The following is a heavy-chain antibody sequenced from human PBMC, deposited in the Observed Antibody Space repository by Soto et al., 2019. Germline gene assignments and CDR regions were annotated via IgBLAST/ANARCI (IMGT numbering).Heavy chain of an antibody. CDR3: TRDPIERITIFGVVIDGWFDP. Sequence: GGSLRLSCTASGFTFGDYAMSWFRQAPGKGLEWVGFIRSKAYGGTTEYAASVKGRFTISRDDSKSIAYLQMNSLKTEDTAVYYCTRDPIERITIFGVVIDGWFDPWGQGTLVTVSS. D-gene: IGHD3-3*01. CDR1: GFTFGDYA. J-gene: IGHJ5*02. V-gene: IGHV3-49*03. CDR2: IRSKAYGGTT.